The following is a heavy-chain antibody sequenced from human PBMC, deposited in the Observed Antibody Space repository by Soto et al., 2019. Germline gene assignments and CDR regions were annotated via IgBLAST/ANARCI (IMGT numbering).Heavy chain of an antibody. CDR3: AKDGTGWYDSSGYSGRGMDV. D-gene: IGHD3-22*01. CDR2: ISYDGSNK. J-gene: IGHJ6*02. V-gene: IGHV3-30*18. CDR1: GFTFSSYG. Sequence: QVQLVESGGGVVQPGRSLRLSCAASGFTFSSYGMHWVRQAPGKGLEWVAVISYDGSNKYYADSVKGRFTISRDNSKNTLYLQMNSLRAEDTAVYYCAKDGTGWYDSSGYSGRGMDVWDQGTTVTVSS.